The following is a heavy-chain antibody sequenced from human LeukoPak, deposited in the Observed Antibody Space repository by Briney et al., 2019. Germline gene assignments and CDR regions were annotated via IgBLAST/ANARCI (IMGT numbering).Heavy chain of an antibody. J-gene: IGHJ6*02. D-gene: IGHD4-23*01. CDR1: GFTFSSYA. Sequence: PGRSLRLSCAASGFTFSSYAMHWVRQAPGKGLEWVAVISYDGSNKYYADSVKGRFTISRDNSKNTLHLQMNSLRAEDTAVYYCARSNSRFWYYYYGMDVWGQGTTVTVSS. V-gene: IGHV3-30*04. CDR3: ARSNSRFWYYYYGMDV. CDR2: ISYDGSNK.